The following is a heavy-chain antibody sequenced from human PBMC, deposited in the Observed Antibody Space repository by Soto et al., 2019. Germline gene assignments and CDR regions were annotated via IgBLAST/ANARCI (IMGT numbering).Heavy chain of an antibody. J-gene: IGHJ6*02. Sequence: ASVKVSCKASGYTFTSYGISWVRQAPGQGLEWLGWISAYNGNTNYAQKLQGRVTMTTDTSTSTAYMELRSLRSDDTAVYYCARDSDFWSGLTITYYYYGMDVWGQGTTVTV. D-gene: IGHD3-3*01. CDR2: ISAYNGNT. V-gene: IGHV1-18*01. CDR1: GYTFTSYG. CDR3: ARDSDFWSGLTITYYYYGMDV.